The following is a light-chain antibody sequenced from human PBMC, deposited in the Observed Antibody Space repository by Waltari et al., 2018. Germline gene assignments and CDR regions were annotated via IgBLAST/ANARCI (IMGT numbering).Light chain of an antibody. J-gene: IGKJ4*01. Sequence: DIVMTQSPDSLAVSLGERAPINCKSSQSVLYSSNNKNYLAWYQQKPGQPPNLLIYWASTRESGVPDRFSGSGSGTDFTLTISCLQSEDFATYYCQQYYSYPFTFGGGTKVEIK. V-gene: IGKV4-1*01. CDR1: QSVLYSSNNKNY. CDR3: QQYYSYPFT. CDR2: WAS.